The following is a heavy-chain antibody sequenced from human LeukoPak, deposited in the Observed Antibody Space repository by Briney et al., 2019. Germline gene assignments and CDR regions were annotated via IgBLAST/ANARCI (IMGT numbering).Heavy chain of an antibody. CDR1: GFTFSSYE. CDR2: ISSSGNII. D-gene: IGHD6-19*01. Sequence: GGSLRLSCAASGFTFSSYEMNWVRQIPGKGLEWVSYISSSGNIIYYADSVKGRFTISRDNAKNSLYLQMNGLRAEDTAIYYCAREVGSGYIDYWGQGTLVTVSS. CDR3: AREVGSGYIDY. V-gene: IGHV3-48*03. J-gene: IGHJ4*02.